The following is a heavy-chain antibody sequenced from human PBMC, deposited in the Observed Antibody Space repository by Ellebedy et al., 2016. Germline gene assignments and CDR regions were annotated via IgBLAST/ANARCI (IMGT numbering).Heavy chain of an antibody. CDR1: EFIVTVNY. J-gene: IGHJ3*02. D-gene: IGHD3-10*01. V-gene: IGHV3-53*01. CDR3: AARHYDTFVI. CDR2: IYSGGLS. Sequence: GGSLRLXXAASEFIVTVNYMTWVRQAPGKGLEWVSVIYSGGLSYYADSVKGRFTISRDGSKNTLYLQMNSLRPEDTAMYYWAARHYDTFVIWGRGTVVTVSS.